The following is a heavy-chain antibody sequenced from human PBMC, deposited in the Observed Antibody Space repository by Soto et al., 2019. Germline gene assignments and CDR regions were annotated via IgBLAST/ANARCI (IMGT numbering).Heavy chain of an antibody. CDR2: ISYDGSNK. D-gene: IGHD5-18*01. CDR3: ARDPLWGTAMVLWYFDL. V-gene: IGHV3-30-3*01. Sequence: PWGSLRLSCAASGFTFSSYAMHWVRQAPGKGLEWVAVISYDGSNKYYADSVKGRFTISRDNSKNTLYLQMNSLRAEDTAVYYCARDPLWGTAMVLWYFDLWGRGTLVTVS. J-gene: IGHJ2*01. CDR1: GFTFSSYA.